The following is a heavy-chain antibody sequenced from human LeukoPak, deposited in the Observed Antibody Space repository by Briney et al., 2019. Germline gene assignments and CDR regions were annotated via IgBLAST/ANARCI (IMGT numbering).Heavy chain of an antibody. CDR2: ISYDGSNK. CDR3: AKDSYCSGGSCYSSPGY. V-gene: IGHV3-30*18. CDR1: GFTFSSYG. J-gene: IGHJ4*02. Sequence: PGRSLRLSCAASGFTFSSYGRHWVRQAPGKGLEWVAVISYDGSNKYYADSVKGRFTISRDNSKNTLYLQMNSLRAEDTAVYYCAKDSYCSGGSCYSSPGYWGQGTLVTVSS. D-gene: IGHD2-15*01.